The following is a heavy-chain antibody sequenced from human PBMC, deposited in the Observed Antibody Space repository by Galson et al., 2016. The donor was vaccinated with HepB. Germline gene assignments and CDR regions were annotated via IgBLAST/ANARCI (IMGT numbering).Heavy chain of an antibody. J-gene: IGHJ4*02. CDR2: ITAAGGVT. CDR3: AKDLQGSRLWFGELFPDD. V-gene: IGHV3-23*01. CDR1: GFTFRGYA. Sequence: SLRLSCAASGFTFRGYAMSWVRQAPGKGLEWLSAITAAGGVTYYADSVKGRFTIARDNSKNTLYLEMSSLRVEDTAVYYCAKDLQGSRLWFGELFPDDWGQGTLVAVSS. D-gene: IGHD3-10*01.